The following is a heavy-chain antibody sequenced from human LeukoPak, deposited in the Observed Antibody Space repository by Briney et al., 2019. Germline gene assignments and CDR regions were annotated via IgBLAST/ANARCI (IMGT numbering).Heavy chain of an antibody. CDR1: GFTLSNYA. J-gene: IGHJ3*02. CDR2: ISGSGGST. V-gene: IGHV3-23*01. CDR3: AKHSTYYYDSSGYPPVGAFDI. Sequence: GGSLRLSCAASGFTLSNYAMNWVRQAPGKGLEWVSAISGSGGSTYYADSVKGRFTISRDNSKNTLYLQMNSLRAEDTAVYYCAKHSTYYYDSSGYPPVGAFDIWGQGTMVTVSS. D-gene: IGHD3-22*01.